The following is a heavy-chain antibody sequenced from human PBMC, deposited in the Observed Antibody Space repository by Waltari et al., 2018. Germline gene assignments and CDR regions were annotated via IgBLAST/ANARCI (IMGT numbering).Heavy chain of an antibody. D-gene: IGHD3-3*01. V-gene: IGHV3-7*04. Sequence: EVQLVESGGGLVQSGGSLRLSCAASGFTFSSYWMSWVRQAPGQGLEWVANIKQDGSEKYYVDSVKGRFTISRDNAKNSLYLQMNSLRAEDTAVYYCARVKYYDFWSGYLSPNGMDVWGQGTTVTVSS. CDR2: IKQDGSEK. J-gene: IGHJ6*02. CDR1: GFTFSSYW. CDR3: ARVKYYDFWSGYLSPNGMDV.